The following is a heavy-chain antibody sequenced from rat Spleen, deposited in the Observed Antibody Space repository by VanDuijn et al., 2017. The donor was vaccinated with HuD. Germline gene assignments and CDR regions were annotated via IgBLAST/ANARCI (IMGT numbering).Heavy chain of an antibody. CDR2: LSTGGGNT. J-gene: IGHJ2*01. Sequence: EVQLVESDGGLVQPGRSLKLSCVASGFTFSNCDMAWVRQAPTKGLEWVASLSTGGGNTYYRDSVKGRFTISTNYAKSTLYLQMDSLRSEDTATYYCARGKIYYHNSSPYEDYFDYWGHGVMVTVSS. D-gene: IGHD1-12*03. CDR1: GFTFSNCD. V-gene: IGHV5S23*01. CDR3: ARGKIYYHNSSPYEDYFDY.